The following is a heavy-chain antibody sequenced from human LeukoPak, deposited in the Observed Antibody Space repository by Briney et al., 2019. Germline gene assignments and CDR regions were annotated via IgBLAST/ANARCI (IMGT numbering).Heavy chain of an antibody. Sequence: GGSLRLSCAASGFTFSNYWIRWVRQAPGKGLVWVSRINPAGNYANYADSVKGRFTISRDNAKNTVYLQMNSLRAEDTALFYCVRDWDHYDFDSWGQGTLVTVSS. CDR1: GFTFSNYW. CDR2: INPAGNYA. D-gene: IGHD3-3*01. V-gene: IGHV3-74*01. J-gene: IGHJ5*01. CDR3: VRDWDHYDFDS.